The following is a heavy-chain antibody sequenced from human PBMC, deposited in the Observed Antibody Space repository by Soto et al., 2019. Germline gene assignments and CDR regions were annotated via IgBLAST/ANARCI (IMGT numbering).Heavy chain of an antibody. D-gene: IGHD3-10*01. CDR3: AREGRYYGSGNEIFDF. J-gene: IGHJ3*01. CDR1: GFTFSDHY. CDR2: TRNKANSYTT. Sequence: EVQLVESGGGLVQPGGSLRLSCAASGFTFSDHYMDWVRQAPGKGLEWVGRTRNKANSYTTEYAASVKGRFTISRDDSKNSLYLQMNSLKTEDTAVYYCAREGRYYGSGNEIFDFWGQGTMVTVSS. V-gene: IGHV3-72*01.